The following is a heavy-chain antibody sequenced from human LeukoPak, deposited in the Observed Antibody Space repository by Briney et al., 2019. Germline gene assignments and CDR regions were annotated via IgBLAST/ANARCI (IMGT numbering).Heavy chain of an antibody. CDR3: ARGGGIAAAGGAFDI. D-gene: IGHD6-13*01. J-gene: IGHJ3*02. CDR2: INLGGST. V-gene: IGHV4-34*01. CDR1: GGSFSGYY. Sequence: SETLSLTCAVYGGSFSGYYWSWIRQPPRKELEWIGEINLGGSTNYNPSLKSRFTISVDTSKNQSSLQLSSVTAADTAVYYCARGGGIAAAGGAFDIWGPGTMVTVSS.